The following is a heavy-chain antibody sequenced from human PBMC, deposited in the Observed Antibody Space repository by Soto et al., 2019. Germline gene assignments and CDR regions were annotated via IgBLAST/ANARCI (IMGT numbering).Heavy chain of an antibody. CDR2: IYYSGSA. CDR1: GGSINNSSFY. CDR3: ARRPLVRGIIPYYFDS. Sequence: QLQLQESGPGLVKPSETLSLTCTVSGGSINNSSFYWGWVRQPPGKRLEWIGSIYYSGSAYYNPSLKSRLTIYVDTSKTQFSLNLSSVTAADTAVYFCARRPLVRGIIPYYFDSWGQGTLVTVSS. J-gene: IGHJ4*02. V-gene: IGHV4-39*01. D-gene: IGHD3-10*01.